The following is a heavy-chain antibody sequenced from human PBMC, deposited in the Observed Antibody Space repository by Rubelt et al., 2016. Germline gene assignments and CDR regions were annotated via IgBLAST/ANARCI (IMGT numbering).Heavy chain of an antibody. V-gene: IGHV4-39*07. J-gene: IGHJ6*03. CDR3: ARAVSYYDSSGYGYYYYMDV. D-gene: IGHD3-22*01. Sequence: QLQLQESGPGLVKPSETLSLTCTVSGGSISSSSYYWGWIRQPPGKGLEWIGSSYYSGSTYYNPSLKSRVTISVATSKNQFSLRLSSVTAADTAVYYCARAVSYYDSSGYGYYYYMDVWGKGTTVTVSS. CDR2: SYYSGST. CDR1: GGSISSSSYY.